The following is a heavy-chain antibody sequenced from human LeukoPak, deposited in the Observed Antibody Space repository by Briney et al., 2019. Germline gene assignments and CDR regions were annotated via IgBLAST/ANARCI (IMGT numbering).Heavy chain of an antibody. CDR3: ARRYCGGDCHSPYFDY. Sequence: GGSLRLSCAASGFTFSSYWMSWVRQAPGKGLEWVANIKQDGSEKYYVDSVKGRFTISRDNAKNSLYLQMNSLRAEDTAVYYCARRYCGGDCHSPYFDYWGQGTLVTVSS. CDR2: IKQDGSEK. V-gene: IGHV3-7*01. CDR1: GFTFSSYW. D-gene: IGHD2-21*02. J-gene: IGHJ4*02.